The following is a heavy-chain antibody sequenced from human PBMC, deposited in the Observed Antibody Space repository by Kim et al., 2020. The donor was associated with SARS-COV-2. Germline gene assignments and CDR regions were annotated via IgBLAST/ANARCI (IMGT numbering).Heavy chain of an antibody. V-gene: IGHV3-33*06. D-gene: IGHD3-10*01. Sequence: GGSLRLSCAASGFTFSSYGMHWVRQAPGKGLEWVAVIWYDGSNKYYADSVKGRFTISRDNSKNTLYLQMNSLRAEDTAVYYCAKGLHYYGSGSYYKSWGQGTLVTVSS. J-gene: IGHJ4*02. CDR2: IWYDGSNK. CDR1: GFTFSSYG. CDR3: AKGLHYYGSGSYYKS.